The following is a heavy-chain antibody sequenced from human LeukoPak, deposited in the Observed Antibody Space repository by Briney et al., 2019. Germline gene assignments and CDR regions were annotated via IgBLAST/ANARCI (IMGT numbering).Heavy chain of an antibody. CDR1: GGSISSGSYY. D-gene: IGHD2-15*01. V-gene: IGHV4-61*02. Sequence: SETLSLTCTVSGGSISSGSYYWSWIRQPAGKGLEWFARIYTSGSTNYTPSLKSRVTISVDTSKHQFSLKLSSVTAADTAVYYCARGYCSGGSCYSHWEYFDCWGQGTLVTVSS. J-gene: IGHJ4*02. CDR2: IYTSGST. CDR3: ARGYCSGGSCYSHWEYFDC.